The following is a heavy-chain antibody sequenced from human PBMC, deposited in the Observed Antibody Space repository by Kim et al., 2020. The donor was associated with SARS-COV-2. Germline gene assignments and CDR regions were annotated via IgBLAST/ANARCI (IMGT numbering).Heavy chain of an antibody. D-gene: IGHD2-21*02. J-gene: IGHJ4*02. V-gene: IGHV3-23*01. CDR1: EFPFNTYA. CDR3: TGSRGGLRFHSFDY. Sequence: GGSLRLSCAAAEFPFNTYAMSWVRQAPGRGLEWVSTISDSGVTTFYVDSVKGRFTISRDNSKNTLFLHMSSLRVEDTAVYYSTGSRGGLRFHSFDYWGQGTQVTVSS. CDR2: ISDSGVTT.